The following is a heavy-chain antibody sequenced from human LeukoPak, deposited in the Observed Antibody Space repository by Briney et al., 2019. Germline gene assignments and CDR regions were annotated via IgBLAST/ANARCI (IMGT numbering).Heavy chain of an antibody. Sequence: GGSLRLSCAASGFPFSSFAMVWVRQAPGKGLEWVSALNGPATRAIYADSVRGRFTISRDNFKNTLYLQMNSLRAEDSAVYYCAKCRGGGGEYWHFDLWGRGILVSVSS. V-gene: IGHV3-23*01. D-gene: IGHD2-15*01. CDR2: LNGPATRA. CDR1: GFPFSSFA. J-gene: IGHJ2*01. CDR3: AKCRGGGGEYWHFDL.